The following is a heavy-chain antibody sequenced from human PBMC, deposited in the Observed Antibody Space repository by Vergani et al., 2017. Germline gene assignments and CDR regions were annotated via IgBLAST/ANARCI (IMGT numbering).Heavy chain of an antibody. D-gene: IGHD2-8*01. J-gene: IGHJ6*02. V-gene: IGHV3-23*01. CDR2: ISGSGGST. CDR3: AKDSAASCTNGVCYGPSYYYGMDV. CDR1: GFTFSSYA. Sequence: EVQLLESGGGLVQPGGSLRLSCAASGFTFSSYAMSWVRQAPGKGLEWVSAISGSGGSTYYADSVKGRFTISRDNSKNSLYLQMNSLRTEDTALYYCAKDSAASCTNGVCYGPSYYYGMDVWGQGTTVTVSS.